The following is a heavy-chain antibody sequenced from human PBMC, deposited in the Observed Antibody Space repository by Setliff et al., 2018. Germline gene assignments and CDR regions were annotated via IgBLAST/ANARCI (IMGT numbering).Heavy chain of an antibody. CDR3: ARDRLRGWFDP. J-gene: IGHJ5*02. Sequence: SETLSLTCSVSGGSISSGSYYWTWIRQPAGKGLEWIGRIYTSGSTNYNPSLKSRLTISVETSKNQFSLKLSSVTAADTAVCYCARDRLRGWFDPWGQGTLVTVSS. CDR2: IYTSGST. D-gene: IGHD2-21*02. V-gene: IGHV4-61*02. CDR1: GGSISSGSYY.